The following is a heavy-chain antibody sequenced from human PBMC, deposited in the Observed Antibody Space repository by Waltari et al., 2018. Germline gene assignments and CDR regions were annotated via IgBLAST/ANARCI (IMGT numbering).Heavy chain of an antibody. J-gene: IGHJ5*01. CDR3: ARYYYCSGSLDNWFDS. CDR2: IYYSGST. CDR1: GGSISRRHYY. V-gene: IGHV4-39*01. Sequence: QLQLQESGPGLVKPSETLSLTCAVSGGSISRRHYYWGWIRQPPGKGLEWIGTIYYSGSTYYNPSLKSRVTISVDTSKNQFSLKLSSVTAADTAVYYCARYYYCSGSLDNWFDSWGQGTLVTVSS. D-gene: IGHD3-10*01.